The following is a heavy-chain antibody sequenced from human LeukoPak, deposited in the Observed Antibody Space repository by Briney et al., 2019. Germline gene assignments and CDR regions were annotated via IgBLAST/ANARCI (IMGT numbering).Heavy chain of an antibody. CDR1: GFTFSSYG. CDR3: AKDGRGATKTYNWFDP. CDR2: ISGSGGST. J-gene: IGHJ5*02. Sequence: GGSLRLSCAASGFTFSSYGMSWVRQAPGKGLEWVSAISGSGGSTYYADSVKGRFTISRDNSKNTLYLQMNSLRAEDTAVYYCAKDGRGATKTYNWFDPWGQGTLVTVSS. V-gene: IGHV3-23*01. D-gene: IGHD1-26*01.